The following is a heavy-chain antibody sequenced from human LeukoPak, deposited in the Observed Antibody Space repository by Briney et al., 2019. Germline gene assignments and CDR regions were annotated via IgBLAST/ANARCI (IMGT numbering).Heavy chain of an antibody. D-gene: IGHD2-21*01. V-gene: IGHV4-59*11. CDR3: ARGGAYSDS. CDR1: GGSISPHY. CDR2: IYFTGTT. J-gene: IGHJ4*02. Sequence: SETLSLTCTVSGGSISPHYWTWTRQPPGKGLEWIGYIYFTGTTNYNPSLKSRVTISVDTSKNQFFLKLNSVTAADTAVYYCARGGAYSDSWGQGTLVTVSS.